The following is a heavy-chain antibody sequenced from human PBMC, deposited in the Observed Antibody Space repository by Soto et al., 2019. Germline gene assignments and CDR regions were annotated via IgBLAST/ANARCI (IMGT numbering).Heavy chain of an antibody. V-gene: IGHV3-23*01. D-gene: IGHD2-21*01. CDR1: GFTFRSYA. CDR3: AKGTSCPPALFLNI. J-gene: IGHJ3*02. CDR2: ISGSAGST. Sequence: GGSLRLSCAASGFTFRSYAMNWVRQAPGKGLEWVSAISGSAGSTYYADSVKGRFTISRDSSKNTLYLQMNSLRAEDTAVYYCAKGTSCPPALFLNIGGQGKRVTVS.